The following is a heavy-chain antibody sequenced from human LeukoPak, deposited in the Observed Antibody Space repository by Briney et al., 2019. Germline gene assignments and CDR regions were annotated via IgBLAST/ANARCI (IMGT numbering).Heavy chain of an antibody. V-gene: IGHV3-49*03. CDR3: TREPRTFLGKGIDY. J-gene: IGHJ4*02. D-gene: IGHD2/OR15-2a*01. CDR2: IRSKAYGGTT. CDR1: GFTFGDYA. Sequence: PGGSLRLSCTASGFTFGDYAMSWFRQAPGKGLEWVGFIRSKAYGGTTEYAASVKGRFTISRDDSKSIAYLQMNSLKTEDTAVYYCTREPRTFLGKGIDYWGQGTLVTVSS.